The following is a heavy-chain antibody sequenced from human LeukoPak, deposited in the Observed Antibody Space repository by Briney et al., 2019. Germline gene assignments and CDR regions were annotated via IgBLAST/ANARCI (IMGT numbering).Heavy chain of an antibody. CDR3: ARGLDGGVFWELRISMY. J-gene: IGHJ4*02. CDR2: INPSGGST. D-gene: IGHD1-26*01. V-gene: IGHV1-46*01. Sequence: ASVKVSCKASGYTFTSYYMHWVRQAPGQGLEWMGIINPSGGSTSYAQKFQGRVTMTRDMSTSTVYMELSSLRSEDTAVYHCARGLDGGVFWELRISMYWGQGTLGTVSS. CDR1: GYTFTSYY.